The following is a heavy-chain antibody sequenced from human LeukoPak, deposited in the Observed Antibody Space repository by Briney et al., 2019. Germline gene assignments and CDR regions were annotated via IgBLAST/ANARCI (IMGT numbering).Heavy chain of an antibody. CDR1: GFPFANYA. V-gene: IGHV3-23*01. J-gene: IGHJ4*02. Sequence: GGSLRLSCAASGFPFANYAMTWVRQTPGKGLEWVSGISAHSTTTFYADSVKGRFTISRDNSKNTLYLQMNSLRAEDTAVYYCAREQLLAGSLDYWGQGTLVTVSS. CDR2: ISAHSTTT. CDR3: AREQLLAGSLDY. D-gene: IGHD6-6*01.